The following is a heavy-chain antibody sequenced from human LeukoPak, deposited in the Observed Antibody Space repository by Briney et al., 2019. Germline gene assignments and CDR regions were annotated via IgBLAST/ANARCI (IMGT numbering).Heavy chain of an antibody. J-gene: IGHJ4*02. CDR1: GFTFSDYA. V-gene: IGHV3-30*04. Sequence: PGGSLRLSCSAFGFTFSDYAMHWVRQAPGKGLEWVAVTSYDESNKYYADSVKGRFTISRDNSKKTLYLQMNSLRDEDTAIYYCARVVVSSSSDYFDYWGQGTLVIVSS. D-gene: IGHD6-6*01. CDR2: TSYDESNK. CDR3: ARVVVSSSSDYFDY.